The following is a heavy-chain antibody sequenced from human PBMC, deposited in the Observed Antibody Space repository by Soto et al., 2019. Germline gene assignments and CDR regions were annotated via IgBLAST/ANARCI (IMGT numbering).Heavy chain of an antibody. CDR1: VLIFGSRA. J-gene: IGHJ4*02. Sequence: ASVLIFGSRAMIWVRQAPGEGLQWVATITDTGGDAKYADSVRGRFVISRDNSPKTLYPQMTSLTAEDSAMYFCATGPTDSYPASRIFDLWGRGTLVTVSS. D-gene: IGHD2-21*01. CDR3: ATGPTDSYPASRIFDL. CDR2: ITDTGGDA. V-gene: IGHV3-23*01.